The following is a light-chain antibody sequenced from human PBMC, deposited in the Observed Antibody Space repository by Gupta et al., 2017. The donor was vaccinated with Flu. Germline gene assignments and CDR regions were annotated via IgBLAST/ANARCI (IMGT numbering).Light chain of an antibody. J-gene: IGLJ2*01. Sequence: QLVLTQSPSASASLGASVKLTCTLSSGHSSYAIAWHQQQPEKGPRYLMKLNSDGSHSKGDGIPDRFSGSSSGDAGYLTISSLQSEDESYYYSQNWGTGAGVFGGGTKLTVL. CDR2: LNSDGSH. CDR1: SGHSSYA. V-gene: IGLV4-69*01. CDR3: QNWGTGAGV.